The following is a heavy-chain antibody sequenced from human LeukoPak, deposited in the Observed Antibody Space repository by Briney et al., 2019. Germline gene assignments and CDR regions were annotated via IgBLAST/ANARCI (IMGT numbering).Heavy chain of an antibody. CDR2: IIPIFGTA. J-gene: IGHJ6*03. V-gene: IGHV1-69*01. CDR1: GGIFSSYA. D-gene: IGHD3-3*01. CDR3: ARALYDFWSGYFPRYYYYYYMDV. Sequence: SVKVSCKASGGIFSSYAISWVRQAPGQGLEWMGGIIPIFGTANYAQKFQGRVTITADESTSTAYMELSSLRSEDTAVYYCARALYDFWSGYFPRYYYYYYMDVWGKGTTVTVSS.